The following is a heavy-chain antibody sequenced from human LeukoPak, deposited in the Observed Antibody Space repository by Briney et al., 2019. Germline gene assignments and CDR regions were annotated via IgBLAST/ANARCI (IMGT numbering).Heavy chain of an antibody. CDR1: GFTFSSYG. J-gene: IGHJ6*02. D-gene: IGHD1-26*01. CDR3: ARGGGSYYYGMDV. CDR2: IWYDGSNK. Sequence: AGGSLRLSCAASGFTFSSYGMHWVRQAPGKGLEWVAVIWYDGSNKYYADSVKGRFTISRDNSKNTLYLQMNSLRAEDTAVYYCARGGGSYYYGMDVWGQGTTVTVSS. V-gene: IGHV3-33*01.